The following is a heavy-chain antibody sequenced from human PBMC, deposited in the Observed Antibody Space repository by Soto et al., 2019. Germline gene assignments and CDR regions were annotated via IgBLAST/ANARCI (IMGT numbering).Heavy chain of an antibody. CDR1: GGTFSSYA. D-gene: IGHD4-17*01. V-gene: IGHV1-69*12. CDR3: ARGRTTGALSYYYSMDV. CDR2: IIPIFGTA. J-gene: IGHJ6*02. Sequence: QVQLVQSGAEVKKPGSSVKVSCKASGGTFSSYAISWVRQAPGQGLEWMGGIIPIFGTANYAQKFQGRVTITADESTSTAYMELSSLRSEDTAVYYCARGRTTGALSYYYSMDVWGQGTTVTVSS.